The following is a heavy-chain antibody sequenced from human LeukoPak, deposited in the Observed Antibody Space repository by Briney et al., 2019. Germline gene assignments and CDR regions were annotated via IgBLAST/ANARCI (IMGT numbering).Heavy chain of an antibody. V-gene: IGHV3-21*01. D-gene: IGHD5-18*01. CDR1: GFTFSSYS. Sequence: GGSLRLSCAASGFTFSSYSMNWVRQAPGKGLEWVSSISSSSSYIYYADSVKGRFTISRDNAKNSLYLQMNSLRAEDTAVYYCARDIDSYGSFDYWGQGTLVTVSS. CDR2: ISSSSSYI. CDR3: ARDIDSYGSFDY. J-gene: IGHJ4*02.